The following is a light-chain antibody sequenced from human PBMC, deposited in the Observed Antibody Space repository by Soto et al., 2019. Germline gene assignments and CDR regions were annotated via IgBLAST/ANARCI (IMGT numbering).Light chain of an antibody. V-gene: IGKV3-20*01. CDR1: QTMSSPS. CDR2: DAS. J-gene: IGKJ1*01. CDR3: QQRGGSPTWK. Sequence: EIVFTQSPGTVSLYTGERATISFRAIQTMSSPSLAWDQQRSCQAPGFLIYDASNGATGIPDRFSGSGSVTDFTLTISRLDPEDFAVYYCQQRGGSPTWKFGQGTKVDI.